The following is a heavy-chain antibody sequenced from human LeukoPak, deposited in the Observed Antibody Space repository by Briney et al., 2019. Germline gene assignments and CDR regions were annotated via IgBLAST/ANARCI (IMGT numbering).Heavy chain of an antibody. D-gene: IGHD3-22*01. Sequence: GGSLRLSCAASGFTFSGYYMSWIRQAPGKGLEWVSYISSSSSYTNYADSVKGRFTISRDNAKNSLYLQMNSLRAEDTAVYYCARDEYYYDSSGLFDYWGQGTLVTVSS. CDR1: GFTFSGYY. V-gene: IGHV3-11*05. J-gene: IGHJ4*02. CDR2: ISSSSSYT. CDR3: ARDEYYYDSSGLFDY.